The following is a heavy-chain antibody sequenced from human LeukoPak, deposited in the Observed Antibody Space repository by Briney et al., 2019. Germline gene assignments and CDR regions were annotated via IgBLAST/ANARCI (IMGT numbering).Heavy chain of an antibody. J-gene: IGHJ4*02. Sequence: GGSLRLSCAASGFTFSSYSMNWVRQAPGKGLEWVAVISYDESNKNYADSVKGRFTISRDNSNNTLYLQVNSLRLEDTAVYYCAKEGGLNFPFDYWGQGTLVIVSS. CDR1: GFTFSSYS. CDR3: AKEGGLNFPFDY. D-gene: IGHD2-15*01. CDR2: ISYDESNK. V-gene: IGHV3-30*18.